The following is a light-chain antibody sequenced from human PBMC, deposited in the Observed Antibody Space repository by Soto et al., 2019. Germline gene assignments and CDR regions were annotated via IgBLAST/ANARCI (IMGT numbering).Light chain of an antibody. Sequence: DIQVTQSTSSLSASVGDRVTITCQATQDISNLLNWFQQKPGKAPKLLIYDASNLETGVPSRFSGSGSGTDFTFTISSLQAEDIATYYCQQYENLPITFGQGTRLEI. V-gene: IGKV1-33*01. CDR2: DAS. CDR1: QDISNL. J-gene: IGKJ5*01. CDR3: QQYENLPIT.